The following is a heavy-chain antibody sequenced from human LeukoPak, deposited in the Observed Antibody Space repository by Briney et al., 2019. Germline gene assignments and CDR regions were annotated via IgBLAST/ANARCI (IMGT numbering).Heavy chain of an antibody. J-gene: IGHJ4*02. CDR3: ARETGATWVYFDY. D-gene: IGHD1-26*01. CDR2: INPNSGGT. V-gene: IGHV1-2*02. CDR1: GYTFTGYY. Sequence: ASVKVSCKASGYTFTGYYMHWVRQAPGQGLEWMEWINPNSGGTNYAQKFQGRVTMTRDTSISTAYMELGRLRSDDTAVYYCARETGATWVYFDYWGQGTLVTVSS.